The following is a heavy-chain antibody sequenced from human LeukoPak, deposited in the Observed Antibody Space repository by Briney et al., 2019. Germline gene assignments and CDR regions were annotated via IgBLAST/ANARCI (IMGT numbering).Heavy chain of an antibody. J-gene: IGHJ4*02. D-gene: IGHD3-10*01. CDR2: ISYSGST. CDR3: ARRVDSYGSGSYSYFDY. CDR1: GDSISSSGFY. Sequence: PSGTLSLTCTVSGDSISSSGFYWGWIRQPPGKGLEWIGSISYSGSTYYNPSLKSRVTMSVDTSKNQFSLRLSSVTAADTAVYYCARRVDSYGSGSYSYFDYWGQGTLVTVSS. V-gene: IGHV4-39*01.